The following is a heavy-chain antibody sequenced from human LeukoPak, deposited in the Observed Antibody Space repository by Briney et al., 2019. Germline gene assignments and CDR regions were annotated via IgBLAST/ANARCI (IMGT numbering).Heavy chain of an antibody. Sequence: WGSLRLSCAASGFTVSSNFMSWVRQAPGKGLEWVSVIYSGGSTYYADSVRGRFTISTDNSKNTLYLQMNSLRPEDTALYYCARDGSAYSLEYLGQGTLVTASP. CDR1: GFTVSSNF. D-gene: IGHD3-3*01. V-gene: IGHV3-66*02. CDR3: ARDGSAYSLEY. J-gene: IGHJ4*02. CDR2: IYSGGST.